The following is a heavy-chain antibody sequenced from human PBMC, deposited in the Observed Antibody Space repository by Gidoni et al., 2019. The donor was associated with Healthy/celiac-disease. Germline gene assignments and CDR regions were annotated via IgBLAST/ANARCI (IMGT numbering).Heavy chain of an antibody. Sequence: EVQLVESGGGLVKPGGSLRLAGSASGFTFSSYAMHWVRPAPGKGLEYVSAISSHGVSTYYADSVKGRFPISRDNSKNTLYLQMSSLRAEDTAVYYCVKDLGGTTTGYWGQGTLVTVSS. J-gene: IGHJ4*02. V-gene: IGHV3-64D*08. D-gene: IGHD1-1*01. CDR2: ISSHGVST. CDR1: GFTFSSYA. CDR3: VKDLGGTTTGY.